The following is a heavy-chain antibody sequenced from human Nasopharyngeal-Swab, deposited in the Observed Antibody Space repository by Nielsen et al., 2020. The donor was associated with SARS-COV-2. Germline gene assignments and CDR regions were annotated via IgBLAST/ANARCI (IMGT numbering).Heavy chain of an antibody. J-gene: IGHJ4*02. CDR1: GYSISSGYY. V-gene: IGHV4-38-2*01. Sequence: SETPSLTCAVSGYSISSGYYWGWIRQPPGKGLEWIGSIYHSGSTYYNPSLKSRVTISVDTSKNQFSLKLSSVTAADTAVYYCARRYGDFWSGHYFDYWGQGTLVTVSS. D-gene: IGHD3-3*01. CDR3: ARRYGDFWSGHYFDY. CDR2: IYHSGST.